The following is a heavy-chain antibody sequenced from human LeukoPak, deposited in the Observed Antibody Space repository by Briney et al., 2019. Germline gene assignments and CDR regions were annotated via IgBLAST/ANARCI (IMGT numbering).Heavy chain of an antibody. Sequence: LAGGSLRLSCTVSGFTVSSNSMSWVRQAPGKGLEWVSFIYSDNTHYSDSVKGRFTISRDNSKNTLYLQMNSLRAEDTAVYYCAKDDDWGRFNHCGQGTLVTVSS. V-gene: IGHV3-53*01. CDR1: GFTVSSNS. J-gene: IGHJ1*01. CDR2: IYSDNT. D-gene: IGHD3-16*01. CDR3: AKDDDWGRFNH.